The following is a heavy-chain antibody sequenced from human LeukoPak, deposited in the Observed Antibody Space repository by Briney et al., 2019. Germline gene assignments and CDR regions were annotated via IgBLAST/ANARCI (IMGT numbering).Heavy chain of an antibody. V-gene: IGHV1-24*01. CDR1: GDTLTELS. Sequence: GASVKVSCKVSGDTLTELSMHWVRQAPGKGLEWMGGFDPEDGETIYAQKFQGRVTMTEDTSTDTAYMELTSLRSEVTAVYYCATVGGLDILTGYPRDYWGQGTLVTVSS. CDR2: FDPEDGET. CDR3: ATVGGLDILTGYPRDY. J-gene: IGHJ4*02. D-gene: IGHD3-9*01.